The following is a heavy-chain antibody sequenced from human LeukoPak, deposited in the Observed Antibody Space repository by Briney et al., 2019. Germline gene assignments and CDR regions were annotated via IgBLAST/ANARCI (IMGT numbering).Heavy chain of an antibody. Sequence: SETLSLTFPVSVGFISSDYCSWIRPPPGKGLEYIGFIHYSGNTNYNPSLKSRVTISIDTSKNQFSLKLSSVTAADTAVYYCVRLGIEVTYRAYYFNYWGQGTLVTVSS. V-gene: IGHV4-59*08. J-gene: IGHJ4*02. CDR2: IHYSGNT. D-gene: IGHD2-2*03. CDR1: VGFISSDY. CDR3: VRLGIEVTYRAYYFNY.